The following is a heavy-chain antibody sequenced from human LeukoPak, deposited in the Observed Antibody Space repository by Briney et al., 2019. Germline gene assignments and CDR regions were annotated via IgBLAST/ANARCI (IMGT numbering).Heavy chain of an antibody. CDR3: ARARYGGHFDY. V-gene: IGHV4-61*02. J-gene: IGHJ4*02. CDR1: GGSVNSVGYYY. D-gene: IGHD1-26*01. Sequence: SQTLSLTCTVSGGSVNSVGYYYWSWIRQPAGKGLEWIGRISASGSTTYNPSLKSRVTMLVDTSKNQFSLKLSSVTAADTAVYYCARARYGGHFDYWGQGTLVTVSS. CDR2: ISASGST.